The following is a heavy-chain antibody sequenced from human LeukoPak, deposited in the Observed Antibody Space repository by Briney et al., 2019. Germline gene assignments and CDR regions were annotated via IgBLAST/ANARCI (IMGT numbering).Heavy chain of an antibody. CDR2: ISSGSSYI. CDR1: GFTFSRYS. Sequence: GGSLRLSCAASGFTFSRYSINWVRQAPGKGLEWVSSISSGSSYIYFADSVKGRFTISRDNSKNTLYLQMNSLRAEDTAVYYCARQYGSGSYYKGYWGQGTLVTVSS. J-gene: IGHJ4*02. CDR3: ARQYGSGSYYKGY. D-gene: IGHD3-10*01. V-gene: IGHV3-21*01.